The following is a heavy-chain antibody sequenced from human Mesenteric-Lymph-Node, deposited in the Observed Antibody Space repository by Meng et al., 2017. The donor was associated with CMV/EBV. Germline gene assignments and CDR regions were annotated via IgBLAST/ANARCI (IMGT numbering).Heavy chain of an antibody. J-gene: IGHJ5*02. CDR2: IGDSGTNT. CDR1: GFTFSNYD. D-gene: IGHD3/OR15-3a*01. V-gene: IGHV3-23*01. Sequence: GGSLRLSCVASGFTFSNYDMSWVRQAPGKGLEWVSSIGDSGTNTYYADSVKGRFTISRDNSKNTLYVQLNSLRADDTAVYYCAMTAFGLVIIAHSHARIIWFDPWGQGTLVTVSS. CDR3: AMTAFGLVIIAHSHARIIWFDP.